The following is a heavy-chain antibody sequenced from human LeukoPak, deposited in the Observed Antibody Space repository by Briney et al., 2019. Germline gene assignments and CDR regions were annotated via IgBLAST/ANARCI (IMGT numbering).Heavy chain of an antibody. D-gene: IGHD3-10*01. CDR3: TTYGSGRKFDY. J-gene: IGHJ4*02. V-gene: IGHV3-15*01. CDR1: GFSFTNAW. CDR2: IKSKTDGGTI. Sequence: SGGSLRLSCAASGFSFTNAWMSWVRQAPGKGLEWVGRIKSKTDGGTIDYAAPVKGRFTISRDDSTNTLYLQMNSLKSEDTAVYYCTTYGSGRKFDYWGQGVLVTVSS.